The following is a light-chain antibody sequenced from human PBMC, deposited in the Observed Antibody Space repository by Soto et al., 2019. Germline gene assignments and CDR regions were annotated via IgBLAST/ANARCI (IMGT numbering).Light chain of an antibody. CDR3: QPYDSSHVV. CDR2: GNS. J-gene: IGLJ2*01. Sequence: QSVLTQPPSVSGAPGQRVTISCTGSSSNIGAGYDVHWYQQLPGTAPKLLIYGNSNRPSGVPDRFSGSKSGTSASLAITGLQAEDEADYYCQPYDSSHVVFGGGTQLTVL. V-gene: IGLV1-40*01. CDR1: SSNIGAGYD.